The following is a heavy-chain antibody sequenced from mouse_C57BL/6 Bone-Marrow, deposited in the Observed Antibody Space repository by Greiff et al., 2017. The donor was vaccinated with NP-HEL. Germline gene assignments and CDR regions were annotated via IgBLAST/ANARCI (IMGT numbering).Heavy chain of an antibody. CDR1: GYTFTSYW. J-gene: IGHJ3*01. CDR2: IDPNSGGT. D-gene: IGHD2-2*01. Sequence: VQLQQPGAELVKPGASVKLSCKASGYTFTSYWMHWVKQRPGRGLEWIGRIDPNSGGTKYNEKFKSKATLTVDKPSSTAYMQLRSLTSEDSAVYDGERRSTRVTTGFAYGGQGTRVTVSA. CDR3: ERRSTRVTTGFAY. V-gene: IGHV1-72*01.